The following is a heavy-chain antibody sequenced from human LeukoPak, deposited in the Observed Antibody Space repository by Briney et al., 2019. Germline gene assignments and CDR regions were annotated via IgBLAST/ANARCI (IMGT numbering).Heavy chain of an antibody. Sequence: ASVKVSCKASGYTFTVYYIYWVRQAPGQGLEWMGWMNPNSGGTKYAEKFQGRATMSRDTSISTAYMELSRLRSDDTAVYYCTKVGFNAWGQGTLVTVSS. V-gene: IGHV1-2*02. CDR1: GYTFTVYY. CDR2: MNPNSGGT. J-gene: IGHJ5*02. CDR3: TKVGFNA.